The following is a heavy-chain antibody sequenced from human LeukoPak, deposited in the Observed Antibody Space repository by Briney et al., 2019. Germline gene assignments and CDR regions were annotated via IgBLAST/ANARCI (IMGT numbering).Heavy chain of an antibody. V-gene: IGHV1-2*02. CDR2: INPNSGGT. J-gene: IGHJ4*02. CDR1: GYTFTGYY. D-gene: IGHD3-10*01. CDR3: ARDPWFGELLPNY. Sequence: ASVKVSCKASGYTFTGYYMHWVRQAPGQGLEWVGWINPNSGGTNYAQKFEGRVTMTRDTSISTAYMELSRLRSDDTAVYYCARDPWFGELLPNYWGQGTLVTVSS.